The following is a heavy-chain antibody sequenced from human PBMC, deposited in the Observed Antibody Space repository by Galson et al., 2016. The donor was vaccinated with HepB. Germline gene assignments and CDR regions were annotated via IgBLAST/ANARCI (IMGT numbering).Heavy chain of an antibody. Sequence: SLRLSCAASGFGFSSFSMNWVRQAPGKGLEWVANIRGDGIVSYYAESVRGRFTIPRDNAKNSLYLQMNGLRVDETAVYYCSKEMTGSYFDWGQGTLVTVSS. CDR1: GFGFSSFS. D-gene: IGHD3-10*01. V-gene: IGHV3-7*01. J-gene: IGHJ4*02. CDR2: IRGDGIVS. CDR3: SKEMTGSYFD.